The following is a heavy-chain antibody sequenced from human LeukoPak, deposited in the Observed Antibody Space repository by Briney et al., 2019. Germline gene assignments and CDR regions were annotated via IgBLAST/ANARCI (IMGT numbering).Heavy chain of an antibody. CDR1: GGSISSSSYY. J-gene: IGHJ5*02. CDR2: IYYSGST. CDR3: ARHEAWFDP. V-gene: IGHV4-39*01. Sequence: SETLSLTCTVSGGSISSSSYYWGWIRQPPGKGLEWIGSIYYSGSTYYNPSLQSRVTISVDTSKNQFSLKLSSVTAADTAVYYCARHEAWFDPWGQGTLVTVSS.